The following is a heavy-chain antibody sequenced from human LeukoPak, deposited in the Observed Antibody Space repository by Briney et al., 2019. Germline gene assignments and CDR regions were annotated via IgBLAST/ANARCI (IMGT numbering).Heavy chain of an antibody. CDR1: GGSFSGYY. V-gene: IGHV4-34*01. J-gene: IGHJ4*02. CDR2: INHSGST. CDR3: ARMPYSSILY. D-gene: IGHD6-13*01. Sequence: SETLSLTCAVYGGSFSGYYWSWIRQPPGKGLEWIGEINHSGSTNYNPSLKSRVTISVDTSKNQFSLKLSSVTAADTAVYYCARMPYSSILYWGQGTLVTVSS.